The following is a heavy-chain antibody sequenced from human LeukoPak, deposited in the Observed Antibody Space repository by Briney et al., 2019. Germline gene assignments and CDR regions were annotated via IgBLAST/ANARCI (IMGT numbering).Heavy chain of an antibody. J-gene: IGHJ4*02. CDR2: ISAYNGNT. V-gene: IGHV1-18*01. D-gene: IGHD6-19*01. CDR1: GYTFTSYG. Sequence: ASVRVSCTASGYTFTSYGISWVRQAPGQGLEWRGWISAYNGNTNYAQKLQGRVTMTTDTSTSTAYMELRSLRSDDTAVYYCARSRYSNSITVAGQIDYWGQGTLVTVSS. CDR3: ARSRYSNSITVAGQIDY.